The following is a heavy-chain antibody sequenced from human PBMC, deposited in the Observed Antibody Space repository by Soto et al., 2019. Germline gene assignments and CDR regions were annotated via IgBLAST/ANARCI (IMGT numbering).Heavy chain of an antibody. CDR1: GGSISNSNW. D-gene: IGHD1-26*01. V-gene: IGHV4-4*02. Sequence: SETLSLTCGVFGGSISNSNWWTWVRQPPGKGLEWIGEIYHTGSTNYNSSLMSRVTISLDKPNNQFSLKLSSVTAVDTAVYYCAHRPIVGAAIWGQGTLVTVSS. CDR3: AHRPIVGAAI. J-gene: IGHJ4*02. CDR2: IYHTGST.